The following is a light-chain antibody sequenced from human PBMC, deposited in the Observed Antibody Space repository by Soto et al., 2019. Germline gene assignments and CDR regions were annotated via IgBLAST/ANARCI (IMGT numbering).Light chain of an antibody. CDR3: QQYGSSPPYT. CDR2: GSS. CDR1: QSVSNNY. Sequence: EVVLTQSPGTLSLSPGERATLSCRASQSVSNNYFAWYQQKPGQAPRLLFFGSSDRTTGIPDRFSGSGSGTDFTLTISRLEPEEFAVYYCQQYGSSPPYTFGQGTKLEIK. V-gene: IGKV3-20*01. J-gene: IGKJ2*01.